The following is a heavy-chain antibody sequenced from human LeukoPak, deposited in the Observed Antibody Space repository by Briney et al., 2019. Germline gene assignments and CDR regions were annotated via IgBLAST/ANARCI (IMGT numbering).Heavy chain of an antibody. CDR2: VSYSGGT. CDR1: GASVSSHY. CDR3: ARLSTYYDFWSPLDY. J-gene: IGHJ4*02. Sequence: SETLSLTCTVSGASVSSHYWSWIRQPPGKGLEWIGYVSYSGGTNYNPSLKSRVTISLDTSKVQSSLRLNSVTAADTAVYYCARLSTYYDFWSPLDYWGQGTLVTVSS. D-gene: IGHD3-3*01. V-gene: IGHV4-59*02.